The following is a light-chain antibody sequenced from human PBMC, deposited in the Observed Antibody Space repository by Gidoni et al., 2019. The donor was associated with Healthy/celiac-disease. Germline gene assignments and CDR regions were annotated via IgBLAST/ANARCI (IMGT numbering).Light chain of an antibody. CDR2: AS. V-gene: IGKV3-20*01. CDR1: QSVSSSY. Sequence: EIVLTQSSGTLSSSPGERATFSCRASQSVSSSYLAWYQQKPGASSRATGIPDRFSGSGSGTDFTLTISRLEPEDFAVYYCQQYGSSPRTFGQGTKVEIK. CDR3: QQYGSSPRT. J-gene: IGKJ1*01.